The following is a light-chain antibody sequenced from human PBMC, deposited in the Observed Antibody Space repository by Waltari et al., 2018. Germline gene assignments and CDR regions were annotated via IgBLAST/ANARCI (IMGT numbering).Light chain of an antibody. J-gene: IGLJ1*01. V-gene: IGLV2-14*03. CDR3: SSYTSSSTYV. CDR2: DVI. CDR1: SSDVGGFNY. Sequence: QSALTQPASVSGSPGQSITISCTGTSSDVGGFNYVSWYQQHPGKAPRLMIYDVNDVIKRPLGVSDRFSGSKSGNTASLTISGLQAEDEADYYCSSYTSSSTYVFGTGTKVTVL.